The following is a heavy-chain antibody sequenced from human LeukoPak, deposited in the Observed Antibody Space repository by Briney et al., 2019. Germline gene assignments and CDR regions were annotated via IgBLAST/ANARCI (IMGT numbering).Heavy chain of an antibody. V-gene: IGHV4-4*02. CDR3: TRTNRDWVPSDY. CDR2: IYHSGGA. D-gene: IGHD2-21*01. CDR1: GASIDSHSW. Sequence: SGTLSLTCAVSGASIDSHSWWSWVRQPPGKGLEWIGEIYHSGGANYNPSLESRVTVSLDKSKSQFSLNLTSVTAADTAVYFCTRTNRDWVPSDYWGQGTLVTVSS. J-gene: IGHJ4*02.